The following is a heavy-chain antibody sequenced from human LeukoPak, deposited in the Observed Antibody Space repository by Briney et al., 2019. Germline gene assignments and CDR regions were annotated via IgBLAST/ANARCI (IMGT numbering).Heavy chain of an antibody. CDR3: ARGGSGWHWFDF. Sequence: ASVKVSCKASGYTFTSSGISWVRRAPGQGLEWMGWISTYNGHTKYTQQFQGRVTMTTDTSTSTAYLELRSLRSDDTAVYYCARGGSGWHWFDFWGQGTLVTVSS. J-gene: IGHJ4*02. V-gene: IGHV1-18*01. CDR1: GYTFTSSG. CDR2: ISTYNGHT. D-gene: IGHD6-19*01.